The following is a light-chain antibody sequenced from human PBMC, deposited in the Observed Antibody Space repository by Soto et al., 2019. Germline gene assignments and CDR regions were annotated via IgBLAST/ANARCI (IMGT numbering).Light chain of an antibody. CDR3: LSYTTNSSYV. CDR1: SSDVGAYNR. CDR2: EVS. Sequence: QSALTQPASVSGSPGQSITISCTGTSSDVGAYNRVSWYQQHSGKAPKLMIYEVSNRPSGVSNRFSGSKSGNTASLTISGLQAEDESDYYCLSYTTNSSYVFGTGTKVTVL. V-gene: IGLV2-14*01. J-gene: IGLJ1*01.